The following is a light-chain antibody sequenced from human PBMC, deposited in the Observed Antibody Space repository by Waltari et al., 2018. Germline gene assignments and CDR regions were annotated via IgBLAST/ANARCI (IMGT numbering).Light chain of an antibody. CDR1: QSVGRS. CDR3: QHYVNLPVT. CDR2: DTS. V-gene: IGKV3-20*01. J-gene: IGKJ1*01. Sequence: EIVLTQSPGTLSLSPGARATLSCRARQSVGRSLAWYQQKPGLPPRLLIYDTSSRATGTPGRFSGSGSGTDFSLAISSLEPEDFAVYFCQHYVNLPVTFGQGTKVEI.